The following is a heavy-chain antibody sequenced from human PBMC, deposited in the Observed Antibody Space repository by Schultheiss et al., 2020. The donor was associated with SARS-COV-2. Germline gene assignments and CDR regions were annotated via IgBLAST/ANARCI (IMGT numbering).Heavy chain of an antibody. V-gene: IGHV3-7*01. D-gene: IGHD1-1*01. CDR1: GFTFSSNY. J-gene: IGHJ4*02. Sequence: GGSLRLSCAASGFTFSSNYMSWIRQAPGKGLELVANIKQDGSEKYYVDSVKGRFTISRDNAKNSLYLQMNSLRAEDTAVYYCARDHKNGYLTAIGYWGQGTLVTVSS. CDR2: IKQDGSEK. CDR3: ARDHKNGYLTAIGY.